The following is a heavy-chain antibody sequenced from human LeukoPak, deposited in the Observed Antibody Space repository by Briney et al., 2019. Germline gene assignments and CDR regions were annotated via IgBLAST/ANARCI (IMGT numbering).Heavy chain of an antibody. CDR1: GFTFSSYA. V-gene: IGHV3-30*04. CDR3: ARDINRIGMAIFD. Sequence: GGSLRLSCAASGFTFSSYAMHWVRQAPGKGLEWVAVISYDGSNKYYADSVKGRLTISRDNSKNTLYLQMNSLRAEDTAVYYCARDINRIGMAIFDWGQGTMVTVSS. J-gene: IGHJ3*01. CDR2: ISYDGSNK. D-gene: IGHD3-3*01.